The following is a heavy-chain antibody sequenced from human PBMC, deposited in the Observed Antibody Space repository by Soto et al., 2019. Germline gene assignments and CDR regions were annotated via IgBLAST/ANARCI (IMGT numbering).Heavy chain of an antibody. D-gene: IGHD2-8*01. Sequence: QVRLVQSGAEVKKPGASVKVSCKASGYTFSSFEIHWVRQAAGQGLEWMGWMNPNNGDTGHAQKFQGRVTMTRSPSISTAFMELRSLRSEDTAMFYCARWVSATDFDSWGQGTLVTVSS. CDR2: MNPNNGDT. CDR1: GYTFSSFE. J-gene: IGHJ4*02. V-gene: IGHV1-8*01. CDR3: ARWVSATDFDS.